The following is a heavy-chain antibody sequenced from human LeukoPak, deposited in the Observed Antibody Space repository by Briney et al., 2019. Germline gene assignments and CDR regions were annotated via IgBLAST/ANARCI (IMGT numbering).Heavy chain of an antibody. Sequence: PGGSLRLSCAASVCTFCSYAMSWVRQVPWKGLEWVSVISGSGDNTYYADSVKGRFTISRDNSKNMLYLQMNSLRAEDTAVYYCAKWKYSNSGIDGYWGQGTLVTVSS. J-gene: IGHJ4*02. CDR1: VCTFCSYA. V-gene: IGHV3-23*01. CDR2: ISGSGDNT. CDR3: AKWKYSNSGIDGY. D-gene: IGHD6-6*01.